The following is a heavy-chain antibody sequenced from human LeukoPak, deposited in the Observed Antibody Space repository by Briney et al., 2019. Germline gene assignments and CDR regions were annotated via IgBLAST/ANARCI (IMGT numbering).Heavy chain of an antibody. CDR2: ISYDGSNK. Sequence: GGSLRLSCAASGFTFSSYGMHWVRQAPGKGLEWVAVISYDGSNKYYADSVKGRFTISRDNSKNTLYLQMNSLRAEDTAVYYCAKGLGYCRSTSCLPNDYWGQGTLVTVSS. J-gene: IGHJ4*02. CDR1: GFTFSSYG. CDR3: AKGLGYCRSTSCLPNDY. V-gene: IGHV3-30*18. D-gene: IGHD2-2*01.